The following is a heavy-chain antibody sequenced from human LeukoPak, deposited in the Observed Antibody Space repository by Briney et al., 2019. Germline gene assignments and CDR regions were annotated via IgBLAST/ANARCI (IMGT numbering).Heavy chain of an antibody. CDR2: ISYDGSNK. CDR3: ARDHETMGCFDY. J-gene: IGHJ4*02. D-gene: IGHD1-26*01. V-gene: IGHV3-30-3*01. CDR1: GFTFSSYA. Sequence: PGGSLRLSCAASGFTFSSYAMHWVRQAPGKGLEWVAVISYDGSNKYYADSVKGRFTISRDNSKNTLYLQMNSLRAEDTAVYYCARDHETMGCFDYWGRGSLVTVSS.